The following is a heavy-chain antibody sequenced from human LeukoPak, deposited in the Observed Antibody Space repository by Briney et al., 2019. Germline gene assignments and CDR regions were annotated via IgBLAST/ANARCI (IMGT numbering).Heavy chain of an antibody. CDR3: ARRVDGAYCNCFYP. V-gene: IGHV4-39*01. D-gene: IGHD4-17*01. CDR2: ISYSGST. J-gene: IGHJ5*02. Sequence: PLGTPSVTCSVSGGSISSSAYYWGWIRQPPGKGLEWIGSISYSGSTYYNPSLKSRVTISADTSKNLFSLNLNSVTAADTAVYYCARRVDGAYCNCFYPWGQKTVVSVSS. CDR1: GGSISSSAYY.